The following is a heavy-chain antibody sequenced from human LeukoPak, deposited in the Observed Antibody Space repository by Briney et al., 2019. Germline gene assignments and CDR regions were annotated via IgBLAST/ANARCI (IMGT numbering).Heavy chain of an antibody. V-gene: IGHV4-59*01. J-gene: IGHJ5*02. CDR1: GGSISSYY. Sequence: SETLSLTCTVSGGSISSYYWSWIRQPPGKGLEWIGYIYYSGSTNYNPSLKSRVTISVDTSKNQFSLKLSSVTAADTAVYYCAREGYCSSTSCYTAGSNWFDPWGQGTLVTVSS. CDR3: AREGYCSSTSCYTAGSNWFDP. D-gene: IGHD2-2*02. CDR2: IYYSGST.